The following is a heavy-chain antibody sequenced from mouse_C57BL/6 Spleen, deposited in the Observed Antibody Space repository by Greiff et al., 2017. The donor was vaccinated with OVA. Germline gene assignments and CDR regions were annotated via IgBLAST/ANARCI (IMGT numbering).Heavy chain of an antibody. CDR3: ARVEVKGSSGSSAY. V-gene: IGHV5-4*03. CDR2: ISDGGSYT. J-gene: IGHJ3*01. Sequence: EVMLVESGGGLVKPGGSLKLSCAASGFTFSSYAMSWVRQTPEKRLEWVATISDGGSYTYYPDNVKGRFTISRDNAKNNLYLQMSHLKSEDTAMYYCARVEVKGSSGSSAYWGQGTLVTVSA. CDR1: GFTFSSYA. D-gene: IGHD3-2*02.